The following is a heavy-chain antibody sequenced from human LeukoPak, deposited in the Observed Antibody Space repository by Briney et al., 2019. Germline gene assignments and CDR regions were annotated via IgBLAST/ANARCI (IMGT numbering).Heavy chain of an antibody. CDR3: AREPGYRYGFDVFDI. V-gene: IGHV3-30-3*01. CDR2: ISYDGSNK. D-gene: IGHD5-18*01. Sequence: GGSLRLSCAASGFTFSSYAMHWVRQAPGKGLEWVSAISYDGSNKYYADSVKGRFTISRDNSKNTLYLQMNSLRAEDTAVYYCAREPGYRYGFDVFDIWGQETMGTVSS. J-gene: IGHJ3*02. CDR1: GFTFSSYA.